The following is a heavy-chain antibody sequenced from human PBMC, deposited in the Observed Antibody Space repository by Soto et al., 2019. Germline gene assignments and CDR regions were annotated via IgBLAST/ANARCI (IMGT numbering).Heavy chain of an antibody. V-gene: IGHV3-73*01. D-gene: IGHD2-15*01. CDR3: SRGCCGGTCYFDS. CDR1: VFTFGASA. J-gene: IGHJ5*01. CDR2: VGTKGAT. Sequence: GGSLRLSCATSVFTFGASAIHWVRQAPGKGLEWVGRVGTKGATEYSTSMKGRFIISRDDSKGTAYLQLNSLKNEDTARYFCSRGCCGGTCYFDSWGQGTLVTVSS.